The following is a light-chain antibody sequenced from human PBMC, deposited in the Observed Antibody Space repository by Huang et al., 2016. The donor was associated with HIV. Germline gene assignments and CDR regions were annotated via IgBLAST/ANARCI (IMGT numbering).Light chain of an antibody. CDR3: QQSHSTPQT. CDR1: QPIKKY. CDR2: GAS. V-gene: IGKV1-39*01. J-gene: IGKJ5*01. Sequence: DIQMTQSPSSLSASVGDRVTITCLASQPIKKYLNWYQQKPGQAPRLLIYGASNLQTGVPARFSGSGSGTDFSLTISSLQPEDFAIYYCQQSHSTPQTFGQGTRLDIK.